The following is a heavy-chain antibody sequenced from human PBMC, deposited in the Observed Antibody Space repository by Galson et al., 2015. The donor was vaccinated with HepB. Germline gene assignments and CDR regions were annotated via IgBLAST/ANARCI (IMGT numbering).Heavy chain of an antibody. CDR2: IYYSGST. CDR3: ARGSRYYDSSGYYYGDWFDP. CDR1: GGSISSYY. V-gene: IGHV4-59*01. D-gene: IGHD3-22*01. J-gene: IGHJ5*02. Sequence: TLSLTCTVSGGSISSYYWSWIRQPPGKGLEWIGYIYYSGSTNYNPSLKSRVTISVDTSKNQFSLKLSSVTAADTAVYYCARGSRYYDSSGYYYGDWFDPWGQGTLVTVSS.